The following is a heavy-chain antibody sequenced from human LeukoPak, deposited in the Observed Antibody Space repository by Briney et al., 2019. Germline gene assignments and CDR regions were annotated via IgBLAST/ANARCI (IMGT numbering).Heavy chain of an antibody. D-gene: IGHD6-13*01. CDR2: TNWSGDNT. V-gene: IGHV3-20*04. J-gene: IGHJ4*02. CDR1: GFTFADYG. Sequence: GGSLRLSCEDSGFTFADYGLSWVRQAPGKGPQWVAGTNWSGDNTFYADSVKDRFTISRDNTKKTLYLQMDNLRGDGTATYYCARDLSSNWSNLGYWGQGTLVTVSS. CDR3: ARDLSSNWSNLGY.